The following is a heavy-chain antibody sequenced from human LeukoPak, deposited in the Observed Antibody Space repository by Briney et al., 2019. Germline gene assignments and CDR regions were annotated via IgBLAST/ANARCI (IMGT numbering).Heavy chain of an antibody. J-gene: IGHJ4*02. CDR1: GFTFSSYA. CDR2: ISGSGGGT. D-gene: IGHD3-22*01. Sequence: GGSLRLSCAASGFTFSSYAMSWVRQAPGKGLEWVSPISGSGGGTYYADSVKGRFTISRDNSKNTLYLQMNSLRAEDTAVYYCAKEGQDDSSGYYYVPSSFDYWGQGTLVTVSS. CDR3: AKEGQDDSSGYYYVPSSFDY. V-gene: IGHV3-23*01.